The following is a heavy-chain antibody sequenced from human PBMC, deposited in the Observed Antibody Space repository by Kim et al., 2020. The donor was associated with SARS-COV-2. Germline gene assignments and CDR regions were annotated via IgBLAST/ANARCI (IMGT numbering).Heavy chain of an antibody. CDR1: GFTFSSYG. Sequence: GGSLRLSCAASGFTFSSYGMHWVRQAPGKGLEWVAVISYDGSNKYYADSVKGRFTISRDNSKKTLYLQMNSLRAEDTAVYYCARDYYGSGSHPSDAFDI. V-gene: IGHV3-33*05. CDR3: ARDYYGSGSHPSDAFDI. J-gene: IGHJ3*02. D-gene: IGHD3-10*01. CDR2: ISYDGSNK.